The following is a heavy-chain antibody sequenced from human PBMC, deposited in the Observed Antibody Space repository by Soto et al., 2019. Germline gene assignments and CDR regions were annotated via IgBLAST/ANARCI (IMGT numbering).Heavy chain of an antibody. CDR1: GGTFSSYA. D-gene: IGHD3-9*01. Sequence: SVKVSCKASGGTFSSYAISWVRQAPGQGLEWMGGIIPIFGTANYAQKFQGRVTITADESTSPAYMELSSLRSEDTAVYYCASSSSILAGYYYYYYYGMDVWGQGTTVTVSS. V-gene: IGHV1-69*13. CDR2: IIPIFGTA. CDR3: ASSSSILAGYYYYYYYGMDV. J-gene: IGHJ6*02.